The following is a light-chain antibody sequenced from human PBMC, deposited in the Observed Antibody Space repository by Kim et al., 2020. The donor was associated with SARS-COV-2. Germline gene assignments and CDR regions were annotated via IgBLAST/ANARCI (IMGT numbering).Light chain of an antibody. CDR1: QSGSRY. Sequence: SRGERATLSCSARQSGSRYLDWYQQKPGQAPRLLIYDASNRATGIPARLSGSGSGTDFTLTISSLEPEDIAVYYCQERSNWPPITFGQGTRLEIK. J-gene: IGKJ5*01. CDR2: DAS. CDR3: QERSNWPPIT. V-gene: IGKV3-11*01.